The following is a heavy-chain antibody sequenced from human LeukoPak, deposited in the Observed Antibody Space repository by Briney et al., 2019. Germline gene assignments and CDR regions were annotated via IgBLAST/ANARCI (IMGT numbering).Heavy chain of an antibody. CDR2: IYPGDSDT. D-gene: IGHD3-22*01. J-gene: IGHJ3*02. V-gene: IGHV5-51*01. CDR1: GYSFTSYW. CDR3: ARPPTYYYDSSGYPDDAFDI. Sequence: GESLKISCKGSGYSFTSYWIGWVRQMPGKGLEWMGIIYPGDSDTRYSPSFQGQVTISADKSISTAYLQWSSLKASDTAMYYCARPPTYYYDSSGYPDDAFDIWGQGTMVTVSS.